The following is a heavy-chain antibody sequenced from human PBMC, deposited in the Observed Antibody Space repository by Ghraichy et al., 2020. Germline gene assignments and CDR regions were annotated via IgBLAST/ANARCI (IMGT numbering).Heavy chain of an antibody. D-gene: IGHD2-21*02. CDR2: TYYRSKWYN. CDR3: ARAGRSAYCGGDCYSWGLRDAFDI. V-gene: IGHV6-1*01. CDR1: GDSVSSNSAA. Sequence: SQTLSLTCAISGDSVSSNSAAWNWIRQSPSRGLEWLGRTYYRSKWYNDYAVSVKSRITINPDTSKNQFSLQLNSVTPEDTAVYYCARAGRSAYCGGDCYSWGLRDAFDIWGQGTMVTVSS. J-gene: IGHJ3*02.